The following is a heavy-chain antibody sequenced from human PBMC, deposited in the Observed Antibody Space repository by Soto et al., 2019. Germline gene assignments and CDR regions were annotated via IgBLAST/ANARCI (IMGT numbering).Heavy chain of an antibody. V-gene: IGHV3-23*01. J-gene: IGHJ3*01. CDR1: GFTSTRYA. Sequence: SGGGLVQPGGSLRLSCAASGFTSTRYAMNWVRQAPGKGLEWVSTMSDSGASTWYADSVKGRFTISRDISRNTVNMQMNSLRVEDTAMYYCARRGGSGWGAFDVWGQGTMVTVSS. D-gene: IGHD6-19*01. CDR2: MSDSGAST. CDR3: ARRGGSGWGAFDV.